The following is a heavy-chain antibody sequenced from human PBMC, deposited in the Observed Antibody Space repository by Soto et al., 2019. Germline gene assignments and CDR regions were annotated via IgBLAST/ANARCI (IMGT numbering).Heavy chain of an antibody. Sequence: GGARRLSCAASGFTFSSYRIHWVRQAPGKGLEGVAVISYDGSNKYYADSVKGRFTISRDNSKTTLYLQMNSLRAEDTAVYYCAKETDYYDSSGYYRDAFDIWGQGTMVTVSS. CDR1: GFTFSSYR. CDR3: AKETDYYDSSGYYRDAFDI. V-gene: IGHV3-30*18. J-gene: IGHJ3*02. D-gene: IGHD3-22*01. CDR2: ISYDGSNK.